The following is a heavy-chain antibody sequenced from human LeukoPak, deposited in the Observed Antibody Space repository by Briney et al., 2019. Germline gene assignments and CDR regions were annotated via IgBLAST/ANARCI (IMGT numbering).Heavy chain of an antibody. CDR3: ARRIAAAGFGY. V-gene: IGHV4-34*01. CDR2: INHSGST. Sequence: PSETLSLTXAVYGGSFRGYYWSWIRQPPGKGLEWIGEINHSGSTNYNPSLKSRVTISVDTSKNQFSLKLSSVTAADTAVYYCARRIAAAGFGYWGQGTLVTVSS. D-gene: IGHD6-13*01. J-gene: IGHJ4*02. CDR1: GGSFRGYY.